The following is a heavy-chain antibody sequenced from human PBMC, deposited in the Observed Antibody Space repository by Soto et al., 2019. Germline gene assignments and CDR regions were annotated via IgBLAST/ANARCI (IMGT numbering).Heavy chain of an antibody. Sequence: PGGSLRLSCAASGFTVSSNYMSWVRQAPGKGLEWVSVIYSGGSTYYADSVKGRFTISRDNSKNTLYLQMNSLRAEDTAVYYCAKVSMAGTVFYWGQGTLVTVSS. J-gene: IGHJ4*02. D-gene: IGHD6-19*01. CDR1: GFTVSSNY. CDR2: IYSGGST. CDR3: AKVSMAGTVFY. V-gene: IGHV3-66*01.